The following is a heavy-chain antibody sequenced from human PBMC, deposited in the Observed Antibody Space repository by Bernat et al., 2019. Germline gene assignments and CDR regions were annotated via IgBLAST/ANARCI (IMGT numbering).Heavy chain of an antibody. V-gene: IGHV3-11*05. J-gene: IGHJ6*03. CDR1: GFTFSDYY. CDR2: ISSSSSYT. Sequence: QVQLVESGGGLVKPGGSLRLSCAASGFTFSDYYMSWIRQAPGKGLEWVSYISSSSSYTNYADSVKGRFTISRDNAKNSLYLQMNSLKTEDTAVYYCTTEIVVVVAATRGYYMDVWGKGTTVTVSS. CDR3: TTEIVVVVAATRGYYMDV. D-gene: IGHD2-15*01.